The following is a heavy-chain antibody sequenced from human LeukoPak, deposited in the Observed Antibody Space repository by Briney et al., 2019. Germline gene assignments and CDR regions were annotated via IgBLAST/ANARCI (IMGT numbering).Heavy chain of an antibody. Sequence: SETLSLTCTVSGGSISSYYWIWIRQPPGKGLEWIANIYHTGSTNYNPSLSSRVTISIDTAKNQFSLKLTSVTAADTAVYYCARRGRNSSGWQDYLWGQGTLVTVSS. D-gene: IGHD6-25*01. CDR2: IYHTGST. CDR1: GGSISSYY. J-gene: IGHJ4*02. CDR3: ARRGRNSSGWQDYL. V-gene: IGHV4-59*01.